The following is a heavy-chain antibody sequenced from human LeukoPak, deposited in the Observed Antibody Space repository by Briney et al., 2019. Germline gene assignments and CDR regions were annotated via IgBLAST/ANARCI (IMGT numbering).Heavy chain of an antibody. CDR1: VYTFTIYF. Sequence: GASVTVSCKASVYTFTIYFIHWVRQAPGQGLEWVGIINPAGGSPSYAQRFQGRVTMTRDTSTSTVYMDLSSLRSEDSAVYYCARDWFGNYAGFDYWGQGTLVTVSS. D-gene: IGHD1-7*01. J-gene: IGHJ4*02. CDR2: INPAGGSP. CDR3: ARDWFGNYAGFDY. V-gene: IGHV1-46*01.